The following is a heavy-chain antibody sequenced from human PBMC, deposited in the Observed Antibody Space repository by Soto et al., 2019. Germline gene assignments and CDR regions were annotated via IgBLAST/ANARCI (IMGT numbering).Heavy chain of an antibody. CDR1: GFTFDDYA. Sequence: EVQLVESGGGLVQPGRSLRLSCAASGFTFDDYAMHWVRQAPGKGLEWVSGISWNSGSIGYADSVKGRFTISRDNAKNSLYLQMNSLRAEDTALYYCAKDMRRWLQLNYFDYWGQGTLVTVSS. J-gene: IGHJ4*02. CDR3: AKDMRRWLQLNYFDY. V-gene: IGHV3-9*01. CDR2: ISWNSGSI. D-gene: IGHD5-12*01.